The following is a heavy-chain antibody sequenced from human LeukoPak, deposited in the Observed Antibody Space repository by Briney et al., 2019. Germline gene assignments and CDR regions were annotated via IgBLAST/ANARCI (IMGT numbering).Heavy chain of an antibody. CDR3: ATGGGSIFD. D-gene: IGHD1-26*01. V-gene: IGHV1-24*01. Sequence: ASVKVSCKVSGYTLTELSMHWVRQAPGKGLEWMGGFDPEDGETIYAQKFQGRVTITEDTSTDTAYMELRSLRSEDTAVYYCATGGGSIFDWGQGTLVTVSS. CDR2: FDPEDGET. CDR1: GYTLTELS. J-gene: IGHJ4*02.